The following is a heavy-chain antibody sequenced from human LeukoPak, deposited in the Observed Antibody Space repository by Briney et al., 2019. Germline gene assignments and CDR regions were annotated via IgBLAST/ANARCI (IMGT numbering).Heavy chain of an antibody. CDR2: INPNSGGT. Sequence: ASVKVSCKASGYTFTGYYMHWVRQAPGQGLERMGWINPNSGGTNYAQKFQGRVTMTRDTSISTAYMELSRLRSDDTAVYYCARNSRIVATLYFDYWGQGTLVTVSS. V-gene: IGHV1-2*02. D-gene: IGHD5-12*01. J-gene: IGHJ4*02. CDR1: GYTFTGYY. CDR3: ARNSRIVATLYFDY.